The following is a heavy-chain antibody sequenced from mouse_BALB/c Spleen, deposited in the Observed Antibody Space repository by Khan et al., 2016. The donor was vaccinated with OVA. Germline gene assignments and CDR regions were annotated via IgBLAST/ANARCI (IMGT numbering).Heavy chain of an antibody. CDR3: ASHLTGSFAY. V-gene: IGHV5-6*01. D-gene: IGHD4-1*01. J-gene: IGHJ3*01. Sequence: EVGLVESGGDLVKPGGSLKLSCAASGFTFSSYSMSWVRQTPDKRLEWVATISSGGDYTYYPDSVKGRFTISRDNAKNTLYLQMSSLKSEDTAMYYCASHLTGSFAYWGQGTLVTVSA. CDR2: ISSGGDYT. CDR1: GFTFSSYS.